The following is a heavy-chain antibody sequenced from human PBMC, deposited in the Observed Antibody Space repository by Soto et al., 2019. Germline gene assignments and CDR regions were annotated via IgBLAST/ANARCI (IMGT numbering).Heavy chain of an antibody. J-gene: IGHJ4*02. V-gene: IGHV1-46*01. D-gene: IGHD6-19*01. CDR3: ARMGIAVAGHTAGFDY. Sequence: ASVKVSCKASGYTFTSYYMHWVRQAPGQGLEWMGIINPSGGSTSYAQKFQGRVTMTRDTSTGTVYMELSSLRSEDTAVYYCARMGIAVAGHTAGFDYWGQGTLVTVSS. CDR2: INPSGGST. CDR1: GYTFTSYY.